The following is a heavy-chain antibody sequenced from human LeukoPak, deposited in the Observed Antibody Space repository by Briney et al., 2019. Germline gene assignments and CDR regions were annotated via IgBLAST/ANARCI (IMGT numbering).Heavy chain of an antibody. V-gene: IGHV3-53*01. D-gene: IGHD3-3*01. CDR1: GFTVSSNY. Sequence: PGGSLRLSCAASGFTVSSNYMSWVRQAPGKGLEWVSIIYSGCSTFYADSVKGRFTISRDNSKNTLYLQMNSLRAEDTAVYYCAKATIFGVVDYFDYWGQGTLVTVSS. CDR2: IYSGCST. CDR3: AKATIFGVVDYFDY. J-gene: IGHJ4*02.